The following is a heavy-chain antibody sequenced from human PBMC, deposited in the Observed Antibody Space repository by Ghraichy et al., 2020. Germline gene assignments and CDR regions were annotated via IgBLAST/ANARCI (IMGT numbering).Heavy chain of an antibody. Sequence: GGSLRLSCAASGFTFSSYAMSWVRQAPGKGLEWVSAISGSGGSTYYADSVKGRFTISRDNSKNTLYLQMNSLRAEDTAVYYCAKGALGYYDILTGYWGTDRFDYWGQGTLVTVSS. V-gene: IGHV3-23*01. CDR3: AKGALGYYDILTGYWGTDRFDY. J-gene: IGHJ4*02. CDR1: GFTFSSYA. CDR2: ISGSGGST. D-gene: IGHD3-9*01.